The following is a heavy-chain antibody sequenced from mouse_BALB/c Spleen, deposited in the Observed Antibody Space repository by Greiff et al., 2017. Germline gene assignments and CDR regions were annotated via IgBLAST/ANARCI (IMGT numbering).Heavy chain of an antibody. Sequence: EVMLVESGGGLLSLGGSLNSSCAAPGFPFSSYAMPGFRQTPEKRLEWVATISSGGSYTYYPDSVKGRFTISRDNAKNTLYLQMSSLKSEDTAMYYCARHSPYGSTWFAYWGQGTLVTVSA. J-gene: IGHJ3*01. V-gene: IGHV5-9-1*01. CDR1: GFPFSSYA. D-gene: IGHD1-1*01. CDR2: ISSGGSYT. CDR3: ARHSPYGSTWFAY.